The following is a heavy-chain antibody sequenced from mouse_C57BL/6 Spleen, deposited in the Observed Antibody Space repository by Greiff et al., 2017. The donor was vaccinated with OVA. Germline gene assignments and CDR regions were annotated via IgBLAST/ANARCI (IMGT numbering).Heavy chain of an antibody. J-gene: IGHJ4*01. V-gene: IGHV2-2*01. CDR2: IWSGGST. Sequence: VKLVESGPGLVQPSQSLSITCPVSGFSLTSYGVHWVRQSPGKGLEWLGVIWSGGSTDYNAAFISRLSLSKDNSKSQVFFKMNSLQADDTAIYYCARTDYAMDYWGQGTSVTVSS. CDR3: ARTDYAMDY. CDR1: GFSLTSYG.